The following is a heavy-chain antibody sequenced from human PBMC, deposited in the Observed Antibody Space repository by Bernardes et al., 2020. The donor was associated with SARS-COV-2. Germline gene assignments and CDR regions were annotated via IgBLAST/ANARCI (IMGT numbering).Heavy chain of an antibody. CDR1: GFTFSSYG. Sequence: SLRLSCAASGFTFSSYGMHWVRQAPGKGLEWVAVIWYDGSNKYYADSVKGRFTISRDNSKNTLYLQMNSLRAEDTAVYYCARGSTVNGYYYYGMDVWGQGTTVTVSS. D-gene: IGHD4-17*01. CDR2: IWYDGSNK. V-gene: IGHV3-33*01. J-gene: IGHJ6*02. CDR3: ARGSTVNGYYYYGMDV.